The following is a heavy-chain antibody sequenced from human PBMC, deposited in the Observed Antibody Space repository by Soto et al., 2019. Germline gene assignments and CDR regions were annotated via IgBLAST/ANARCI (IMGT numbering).Heavy chain of an antibody. J-gene: IGHJ5*02. CDR1: GFTLGSHR. CDR3: ATVFDL. V-gene: IGHV3-74*01. Sequence: DVQLVESGGGLVQPGGSLRVSCAASGFTLGSHRIHWVRQAPGKGLEWVSRIDTDGGGTSYADSVKGRFTISTDNAKNTVYLKMNGLRAEATAVYYCATVFDLWGQGTLVTVSS. CDR2: IDTDGGGT.